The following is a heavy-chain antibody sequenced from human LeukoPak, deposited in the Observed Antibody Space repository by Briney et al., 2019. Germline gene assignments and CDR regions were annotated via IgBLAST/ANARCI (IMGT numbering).Heavy chain of an antibody. V-gene: IGHV3-30-3*01. J-gene: IGHJ4*02. Sequence: PGGSLRLSCAASGFTFRTYAMHWVRQAPGKGLEWVAVISYDGTNKYYADSVKGRSTISRDNSKNALYLQMNSLRADDTAVYYCARDRGWLVPDYWGQGTLVTVSS. CDR3: ARDRGWLVPDY. D-gene: IGHD6-19*01. CDR2: ISYDGTNK. CDR1: GFTFRTYA.